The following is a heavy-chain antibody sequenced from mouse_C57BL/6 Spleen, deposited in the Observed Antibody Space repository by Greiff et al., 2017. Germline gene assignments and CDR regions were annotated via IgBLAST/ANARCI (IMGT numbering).Heavy chain of an antibody. V-gene: IGHV1-42*01. CDR3: ARPHYYGSSAWFAY. CDR2: INPSTGGT. CDR1: GYSFTGYY. Sequence: EVQLQQSGPELVKPGASVKISCKASGYSFTGYYMNWVKQSPEKSLEWIGEINPSTGGTTYNQKFKAKATLTVDKSSSTAYMQLKSLTSEDSAVYYCARPHYYGSSAWFAYWGQGTLVTVSA. J-gene: IGHJ3*01. D-gene: IGHD1-1*01.